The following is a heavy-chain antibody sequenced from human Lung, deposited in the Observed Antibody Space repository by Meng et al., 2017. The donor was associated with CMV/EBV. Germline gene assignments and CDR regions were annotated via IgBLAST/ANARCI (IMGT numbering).Heavy chain of an antibody. CDR2: ISSSSSYI. CDR3: ARAYYYDSSGYYIAPNYYYYGRAG. CDR1: GFTFSSYS. D-gene: IGHD3-22*01. V-gene: IGHV3-21*01. Sequence: GESXKISCAASGFTFSSYSMNWVRQAPGKGLEWVSSISSSSSYIYYADSVKGRFTISRDNAKNSLYLQMNSLRAEDTAVYYCARAYYYDSSGYYIAPNYYYYGRAGWXQGTXVTVSS. J-gene: IGHJ6*02.